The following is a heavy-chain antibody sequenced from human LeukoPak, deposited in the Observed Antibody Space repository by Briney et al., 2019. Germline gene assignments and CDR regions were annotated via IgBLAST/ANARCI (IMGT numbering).Heavy chain of an antibody. D-gene: IGHD3-22*01. V-gene: IGHV4-59*01. CDR1: GGSISSYY. CDR3: ARDYYDLGDNWFDP. J-gene: IGHJ5*02. CDR2: IYYSGST. Sequence: PSETLSLTCTVSGGSISSYYWSWIRQPPGEGLKWIGYIYYSGSTNYNPSLKSRVTISVDTSKNQFSLKLSSVTAADTAVYYCARDYYDLGDNWFDPWGQGTLVTVSS.